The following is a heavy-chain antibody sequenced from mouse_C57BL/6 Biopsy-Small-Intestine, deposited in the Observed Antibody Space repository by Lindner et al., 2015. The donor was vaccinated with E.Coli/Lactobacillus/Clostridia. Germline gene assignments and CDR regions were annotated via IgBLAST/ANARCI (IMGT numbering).Heavy chain of an antibody. J-gene: IGHJ4*01. V-gene: IGHV1-59*01. Sequence: SVKVSCKASRYSFTSYYLHWVRQAPGQGLEWMGMIIPSTSTTRYAQKFQGRVTMTRDTDTSTVYMELSSLRSEDTAVYYCVRQGISGYDCFDYWGQGTLVTVSS. CDR2: IIPSTSTT. CDR1: RYSFTSYY. D-gene: IGHD1-1*01. CDR3: VRQGISGYDCFDY.